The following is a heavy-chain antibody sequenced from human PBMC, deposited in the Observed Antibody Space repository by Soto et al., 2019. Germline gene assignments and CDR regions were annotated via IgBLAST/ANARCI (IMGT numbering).Heavy chain of an antibody. J-gene: IGHJ4*02. CDR1: GFTFSSYG. D-gene: IGHD3-22*01. CDR3: ARGADELKSTYYYDSSGPYLFDY. V-gene: IGHV3-33*01. CDR2: IWYDGSNK. Sequence: GGSLRLSCAASGFTFSSYGMHWVRQAPGKGLEWVAVIWYDGSNKYYANSVKGRFTISRVNSKNTLYLQMKGLRAEVTAENYCARGADELKSTYYYDSSGPYLFDYWGQGTLVTVSS.